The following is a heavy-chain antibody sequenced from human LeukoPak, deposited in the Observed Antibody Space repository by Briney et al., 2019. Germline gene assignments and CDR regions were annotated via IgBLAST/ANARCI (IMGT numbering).Heavy chain of an antibody. J-gene: IGHJ6*02. CDR2: IYYSGST. Sequence: PSETLSLTCTVSGGSISSYYWSWIRQPPGKGLEWSGYIYYSGSTNYNPSLKSRVTISVDTSKNQFPLKLSSVTAADTAVYYCARVDRCSSTSCYRAYYGMDVWGQGTTVTVSS. CDR1: GGSISSYY. D-gene: IGHD2-2*01. V-gene: IGHV4-59*01. CDR3: ARVDRCSSTSCYRAYYGMDV.